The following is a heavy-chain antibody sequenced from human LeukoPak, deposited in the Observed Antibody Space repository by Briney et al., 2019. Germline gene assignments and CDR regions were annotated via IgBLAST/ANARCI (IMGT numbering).Heavy chain of an antibody. Sequence: PGGSLRLSCAASGFTFINAWMAWVRQAPGKGLEWVGRIKAKAHGGTIEYAAPVKGRFTISRDDSKNTLYLQMNSLKTEDTAVYYCTTDGVGVEGATYNWGQGTLVSVSS. CDR1: GFTFINAW. J-gene: IGHJ4*02. CDR2: IKAKAHGGTI. V-gene: IGHV3-15*01. CDR3: TTDGVGVEGATYN. D-gene: IGHD1-26*01.